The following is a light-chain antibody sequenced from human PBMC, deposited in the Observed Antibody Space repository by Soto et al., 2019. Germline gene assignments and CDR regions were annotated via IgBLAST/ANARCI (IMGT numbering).Light chain of an antibody. Sequence: EIVMTQSPATLSVSPGERATLSCRASQSVSSSYLAWYQQKPGQAPRLLIYGAYSRATGIPDRFSGSGSGTDFTLTISGLEPEDFAVYYCQQYGSSPLWTFGQGTKVDIK. CDR2: GAY. CDR3: QQYGSSPLWT. J-gene: IGKJ1*01. CDR1: QSVSSSY. V-gene: IGKV3-20*01.